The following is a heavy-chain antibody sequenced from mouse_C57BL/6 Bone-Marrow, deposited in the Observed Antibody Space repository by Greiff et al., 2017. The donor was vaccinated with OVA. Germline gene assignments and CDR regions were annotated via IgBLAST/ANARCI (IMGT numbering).Heavy chain of an antibody. V-gene: IGHV1-15*01. Sequence: QVQLQQSGAELVRPGASVTLSCKASGYTFTDYEMHWVKQTPVHGLEWIGAIDPETGGTAYNQKFKGKAILTADKSSSTAYMELRSLTSEDSAVYYCWGGLRVAWFAYWGQGTLVTVSA. D-gene: IGHD3-2*02. CDR3: WGGLRVAWFAY. CDR1: GYTFTDYE. J-gene: IGHJ3*01. CDR2: IDPETGGT.